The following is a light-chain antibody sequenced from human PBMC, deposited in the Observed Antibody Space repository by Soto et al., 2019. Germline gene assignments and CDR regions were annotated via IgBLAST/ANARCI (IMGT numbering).Light chain of an antibody. V-gene: IGKV1-33*01. Sequence: DIQLPQSPSSLSASVGDRVTITCQASQDISNHLNWYQQKPGKAPNLLIYDASDLETGVPSRFSEGGSGTFFSCSIIRLQPEDIATYYCQRHDGVPLFGPGTKVEIK. CDR2: DAS. J-gene: IGKJ3*01. CDR3: QRHDGVPL. CDR1: QDISNH.